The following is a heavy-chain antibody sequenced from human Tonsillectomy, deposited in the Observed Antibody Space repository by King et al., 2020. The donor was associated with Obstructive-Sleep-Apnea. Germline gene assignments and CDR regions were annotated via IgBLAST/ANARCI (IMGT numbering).Heavy chain of an antibody. V-gene: IGHV3-66*01. D-gene: IGHD5-18*01. Sequence: VQLVESGGGLVQPGGSLRLSCAVSGFTVSSTYMSWVRQAPGKGLEWVSTLYSGGATDYADSVKGRFTISRDTSKNTLYLQMNSLRAEDTAVYFCARGLSYSYGYSFDYWGQGTLVTVSS. CDR1: GFTVSSTY. CDR3: ARGLSYSYGYSFDY. CDR2: LYSGGAT. J-gene: IGHJ4*02.